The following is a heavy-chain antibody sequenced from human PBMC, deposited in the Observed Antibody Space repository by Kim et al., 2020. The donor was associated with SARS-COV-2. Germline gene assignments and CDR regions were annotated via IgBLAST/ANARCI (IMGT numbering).Heavy chain of an antibody. V-gene: IGHV3-30*18. CDR1: GFTFSSYG. Sequence: GGSLRLSCAVSGFTFSSYGMHWVSQAPGKGLEGVAVISYDGSNKYYADSVKGRFTISRDNSKNTLYLQMNSLRAEDTAVYYCAKAKFVGSSSSDYWGQGT. J-gene: IGHJ4*02. CDR3: AKAKFVGSSSSDY. CDR2: ISYDGSNK. D-gene: IGHD6-6*01.